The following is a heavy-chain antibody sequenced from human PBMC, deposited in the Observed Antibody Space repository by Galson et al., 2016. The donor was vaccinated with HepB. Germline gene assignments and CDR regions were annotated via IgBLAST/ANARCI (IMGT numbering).Heavy chain of an antibody. CDR1: GGSISRSSYY. CDR2: IYYSGST. J-gene: IGHJ4*02. D-gene: IGHD6-19*01. V-gene: IGHV4-39*01. Sequence: SETLSLTCTVSGGSISRSSYYWAWIRQPPGKGLEWIGSIYYSGSTYYNPSLKSRVTISVDTSKNQFSLTFSSVTAADTAVSYFAIIWDASGWFGYWGMGTVVTVSS. CDR3: AIIWDASGWFGY.